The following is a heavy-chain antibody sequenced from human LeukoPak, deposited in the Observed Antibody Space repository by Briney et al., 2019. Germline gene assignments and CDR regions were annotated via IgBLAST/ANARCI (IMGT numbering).Heavy chain of an antibody. V-gene: IGHV4-59*01. Sequence: SETLSLTCTVSGGSISSYYWSWIRQPPGKGLEWIGYIYYSGSTNYNPSPKSRVTISVDTSKNQFSLKLSSVTAADTAVYYCAREGVAVADPNWFDPWGQGTLVTVSP. CDR2: IYYSGST. D-gene: IGHD6-19*01. J-gene: IGHJ5*02. CDR3: AREGVAVADPNWFDP. CDR1: GGSISSYY.